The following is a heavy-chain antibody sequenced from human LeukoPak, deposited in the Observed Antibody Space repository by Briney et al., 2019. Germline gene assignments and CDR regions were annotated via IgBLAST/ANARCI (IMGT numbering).Heavy chain of an antibody. CDR3: AKDKEPTSSWYGGIDY. V-gene: IGHV3-66*01. CDR1: GFTVSSNY. Sequence: GGSLRLSCAASGFTVSSNYMSWVRQAPGKGLEWVSVIYSGGTTYYADSVKGRFTISRDNSKNTLYLQMNSLRVEDTAVYYCAKDKEPTSSWYGGIDYWGQGTLVTVSS. D-gene: IGHD6-13*01. J-gene: IGHJ4*02. CDR2: IYSGGTT.